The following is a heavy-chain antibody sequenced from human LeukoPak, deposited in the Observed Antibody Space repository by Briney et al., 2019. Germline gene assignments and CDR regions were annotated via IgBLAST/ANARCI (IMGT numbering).Heavy chain of an antibody. CDR1: GFTFSSYA. CDR3: AKPHSSSWFKPGYYYYMDV. Sequence: GGSLRLSCAASGFTFSSYAMSWVRQAPGKGLEWVSAISGSGGSTYYADSVKGRFTISRDNSKNTLYLQMNSLRAEDTAVYYCAKPHSSSWFKPGYYYYMDVWGKGTTVTISS. J-gene: IGHJ6*03. CDR2: ISGSGGST. D-gene: IGHD6-13*01. V-gene: IGHV3-23*01.